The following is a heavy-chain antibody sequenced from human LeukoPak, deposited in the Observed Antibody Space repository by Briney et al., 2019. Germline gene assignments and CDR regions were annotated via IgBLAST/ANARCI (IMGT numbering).Heavy chain of an antibody. CDR1: GGTFSSYA. D-gene: IGHD1-1*01. CDR3: ARVDWNDVFDFGVDP. V-gene: IGHV1-69*04. Sequence: SVKISCKASGGTFSSYAIGWVRQAPGQGLEWMGRIIPILGIANHAQKFQGRVTITADKSTSTAYMELSSLRSEDTAVYYCARVDWNDVFDFGVDPWGQGTLVTVSS. J-gene: IGHJ5*02. CDR2: IIPILGIA.